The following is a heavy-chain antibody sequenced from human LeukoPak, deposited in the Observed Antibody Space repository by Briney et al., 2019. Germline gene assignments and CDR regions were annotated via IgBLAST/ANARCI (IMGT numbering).Heavy chain of an antibody. CDR2: IYASGIT. Sequence: SETLSLTCTVSGGSISSSSYYWGWIRQPPGKGLEWIGRIYASGITNYNPSLKSRVAMSVDTSKNQFSLKLSSVTAADTAVYYCAREDGIAAAGGLDYWGQGTLVTVSS. J-gene: IGHJ4*02. V-gene: IGHV4-39*07. CDR3: AREDGIAAAGGLDY. CDR1: GGSISSSSYY. D-gene: IGHD6-13*01.